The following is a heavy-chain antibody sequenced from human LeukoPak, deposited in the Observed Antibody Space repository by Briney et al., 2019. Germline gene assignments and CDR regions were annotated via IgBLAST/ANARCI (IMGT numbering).Heavy chain of an antibody. CDR1: GFTFSSYG. J-gene: IGHJ6*03. Sequence: GGSLRLSCAASGFTFSSYGMHWVRQAPGKGLEWVAFIRYDGSNKYYADSVKGRFTISRDNSKNTLYLQMNSLRAEDTAVYYCAKDQVLYLYGVSYMDVWGKGTTVTVSS. D-gene: IGHD2-2*02. V-gene: IGHV3-30*02. CDR3: AKDQVLYLYGVSYMDV. CDR2: IRYDGSNK.